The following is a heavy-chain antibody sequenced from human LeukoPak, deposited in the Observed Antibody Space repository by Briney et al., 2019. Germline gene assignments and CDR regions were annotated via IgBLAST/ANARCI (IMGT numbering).Heavy chain of an antibody. CDR1: GFTFSSYE. D-gene: IGHD2-15*01. Sequence: GGSLRLSCAASGFTFSSYEMNWVRQAPGKGLEWVSTISASVGTTYYADSVKGRFTISRDNSKNTLYLQMNSLRADDTAVYYCAKYMGPCSGGSCYVEPLASFDYWGQGTLVTVSS. J-gene: IGHJ4*02. CDR2: ISASVGTT. CDR3: AKYMGPCSGGSCYVEPLASFDY. V-gene: IGHV3-23*01.